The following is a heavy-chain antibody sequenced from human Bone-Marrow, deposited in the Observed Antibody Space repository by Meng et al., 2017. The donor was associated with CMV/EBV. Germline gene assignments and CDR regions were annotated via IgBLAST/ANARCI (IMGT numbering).Heavy chain of an antibody. CDR3: ARGRNSSGYYYWRYYFDY. CDR1: GFTFSSYS. Sequence: GESLKISCAASGFTFSSYSMSWVRQAPGKGLEWVSVIYSGGSTYYADSVKGRFTISRDNSKNTLYLQMNSLRAEDTAVYYCARGRNSSGYYYWRYYFDYWGQGTLVTASS. CDR2: IYSGGST. D-gene: IGHD3-22*01. J-gene: IGHJ4*02. V-gene: IGHV3-53*01.